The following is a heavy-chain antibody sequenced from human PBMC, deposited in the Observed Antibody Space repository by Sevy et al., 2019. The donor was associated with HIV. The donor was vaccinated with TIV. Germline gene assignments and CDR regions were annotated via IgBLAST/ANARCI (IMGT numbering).Heavy chain of an antibody. Sequence: GESLKISCAASGFTFSSYAMHWVRQAPGKGLEWVAVISYDGSNKYYADSVKGRFTISRDNSKNTLYLQMNSLRAEDTAVYYCASVSPESVTPRNGFDYWGQGTLVTVSS. CDR2: ISYDGSNK. CDR3: ASVSPESVTPRNGFDY. J-gene: IGHJ4*02. V-gene: IGHV3-30-3*01. CDR1: GFTFSSYA. D-gene: IGHD4-17*01.